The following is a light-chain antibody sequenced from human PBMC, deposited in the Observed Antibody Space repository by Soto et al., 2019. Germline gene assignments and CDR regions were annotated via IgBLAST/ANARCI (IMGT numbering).Light chain of an antibody. J-gene: IGKJ3*01. CDR1: QSVSSNY. Sequence: EIVLTQSPAILSLSTGERATPSCRASQSVSSNYLAWYQQKPAQAPRLLIYGASSRATGIPDRFSGSGSGPAFTLTISRLEPADLGVYYCQQYGSSPFNFGPGTKVYIQ. CDR2: GAS. V-gene: IGKV3-20*01. CDR3: QQYGSSPFN.